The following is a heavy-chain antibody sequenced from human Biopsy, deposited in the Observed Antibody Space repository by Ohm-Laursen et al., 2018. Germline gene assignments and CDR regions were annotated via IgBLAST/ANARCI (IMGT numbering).Heavy chain of an antibody. J-gene: IGHJ6*02. Sequence: SVKVSCKASGDTLSRSAFFWVRQAPGQGLVYLGRIIPIVGITNHAQTFQGRITLTADKSTFMVYMELSRLRSGDTAIYYCARGGSGSGYYGMDVWGQGATVSVSS. D-gene: IGHD3-10*01. CDR2: IIPIVGIT. CDR3: ARGGSGSGYYGMDV. CDR1: GDTLSRSA. V-gene: IGHV1-69*04.